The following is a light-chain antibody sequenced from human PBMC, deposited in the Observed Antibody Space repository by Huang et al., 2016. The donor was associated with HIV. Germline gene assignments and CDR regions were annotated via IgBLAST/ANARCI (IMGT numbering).Light chain of an antibody. V-gene: IGKV3-11*01. CDR1: QSVSNY. CDR2: DTS. Sequence: IVLTQSPATLYWYPGERVTLSCLASQSVSNYIAWYQQHPGQSPKLLIYDTSNRAPGTPVRFSCSVSGTDFTLTISSLESDDLVVYYCQQRSSGVTFGGGTKVQVK. CDR3: QQRSSGVT. J-gene: IGKJ4*01.